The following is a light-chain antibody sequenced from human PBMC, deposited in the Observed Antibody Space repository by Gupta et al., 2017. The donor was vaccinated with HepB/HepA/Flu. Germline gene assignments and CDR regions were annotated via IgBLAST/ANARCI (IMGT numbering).Light chain of an antibody. J-gene: IGLJ3*02. CDR1: SSNVGKYNL. V-gene: IGLV2-23*02. CDR2: EVS. CDR3: CSYAGSNTVV. Sequence: QSVLTQPASVSGSPGQSITISCTGTSSNVGKYNLVSWYQQHPGKAPKLFIFEVSERPSGISNRFSGSKSGNTASLTISGRQAEDEAEYYCCSYAGSNTVVSGGGTKLTVL.